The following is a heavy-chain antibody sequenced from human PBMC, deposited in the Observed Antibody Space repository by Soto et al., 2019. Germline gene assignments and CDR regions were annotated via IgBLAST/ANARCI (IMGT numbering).Heavy chain of an antibody. CDR2: IIPIFGTA. Sequence: QVQLVQSGAEVKKPGSSVKVSCKASGGTFSSYAISWVRQAPGQGLEWMGGIIPIFGTANYAQKFQGRVTITADESTSTAYMELSSLRSEDTAVYYCARELPIAARPDYYYYYGMDVWGQGTTVTVSS. V-gene: IGHV1-69*12. J-gene: IGHJ6*02. CDR3: ARELPIAARPDYYYYYGMDV. CDR1: GGTFSSYA. D-gene: IGHD6-6*01.